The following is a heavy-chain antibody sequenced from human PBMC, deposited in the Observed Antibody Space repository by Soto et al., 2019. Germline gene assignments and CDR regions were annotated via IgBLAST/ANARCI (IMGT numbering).Heavy chain of an antibody. J-gene: IGHJ4*02. V-gene: IGHV1-2*04. Sequence: QVQLVQSGAEVKKPGASVKVSCKASGYTFTGYYMHWVRQAPGQGLEWMGWINPNSGGTNYAQKFQGWVTMTRDTSISPAYMELSRLRSDDTAVYYCARGIAAAGTETSRYYFDYWGQGTLVTVSS. CDR3: ARGIAAAGTETSRYYFDY. CDR1: GYTFTGYY. D-gene: IGHD6-13*01. CDR2: INPNSGGT.